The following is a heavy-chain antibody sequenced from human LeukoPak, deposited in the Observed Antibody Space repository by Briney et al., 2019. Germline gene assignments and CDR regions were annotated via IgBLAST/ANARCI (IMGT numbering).Heavy chain of an antibody. Sequence: GESLKISCKGSGYLFTNYWIGWVRQMPGKGLEWMGIIYPGDSETRYSPSFQGQVTISADKSISTAYLQWSSLKASDTAMYYCAIRYSGSYNGYWGQGTLVTVSS. V-gene: IGHV5-51*01. CDR2: IYPGDSET. CDR1: GYLFTNYW. D-gene: IGHD1-26*01. J-gene: IGHJ4*02. CDR3: AIRYSGSYNGY.